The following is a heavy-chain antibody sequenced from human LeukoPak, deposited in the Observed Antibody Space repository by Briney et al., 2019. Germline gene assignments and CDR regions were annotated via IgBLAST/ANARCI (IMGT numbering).Heavy chain of an antibody. D-gene: IGHD6-13*01. CDR1: GFTFSDYW. V-gene: IGHV3-7*01. CDR2: INEEGSQK. CDR3: AREDGYSSSWYMGHGGTNRFDY. J-gene: IGHJ4*02. Sequence: LPGGSLRLSCAASGFTFSDYWMTWVRQAPGKGLEWVANINEEGSQKYYVDSVKGRFTISRDNAKNSLYLQMNGLRAEDTAVYYCAREDGYSSSWYMGHGGTNRFDYWGQGTLVTVSS.